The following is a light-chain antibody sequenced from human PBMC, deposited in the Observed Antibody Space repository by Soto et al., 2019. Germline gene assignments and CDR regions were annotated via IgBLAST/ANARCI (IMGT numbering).Light chain of an antibody. J-gene: IGKJ5*01. CDR1: QDITNY. Sequence: DIQMTQSPSSLSASVGDRVTITCQASQDITNYLNWYQQKPGKAPRLLLYDASSLETWVPSRFSGSGAGTDFTFTISSLQPEDIATYYCQHYDHLPITFGQGTRLE. CDR2: DAS. CDR3: QHYDHLPIT. V-gene: IGKV1-33*01.